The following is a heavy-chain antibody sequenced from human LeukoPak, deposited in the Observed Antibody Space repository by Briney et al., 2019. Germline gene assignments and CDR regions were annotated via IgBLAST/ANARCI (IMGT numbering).Heavy chain of an antibody. CDR2: ISYDGSNK. D-gene: IGHD2-21*02. V-gene: IGHV3-30-3*01. Sequence: GGSLRLSCAASGFTFSSYWMSWVRQAPGKGLEWVAVISYDGSNKYYADSVKGRFTISRDNSKNTPYLQMNSLRAEDTAVYYCASGGDTDAFDIWGQGTVVTVSS. CDR3: ASGGDTDAFDI. J-gene: IGHJ3*02. CDR1: GFTFSSYW.